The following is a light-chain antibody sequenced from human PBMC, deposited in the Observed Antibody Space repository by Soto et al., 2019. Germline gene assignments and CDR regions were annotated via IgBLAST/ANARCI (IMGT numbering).Light chain of an antibody. V-gene: IGKV1-33*01. CDR2: AAS. J-gene: IGKJ5*01. CDR3: QQYENLPT. CDR1: QSISSN. Sequence: DIQMTQSPSSLSAAVGYRFTITCRASQSISSNLNWYQQKPGKAPKLLIYAASNLEAGVPSRFRGSGSGTDSTFTISRLQPEDIATYYCQQYENLPTFGQGTRLEIK.